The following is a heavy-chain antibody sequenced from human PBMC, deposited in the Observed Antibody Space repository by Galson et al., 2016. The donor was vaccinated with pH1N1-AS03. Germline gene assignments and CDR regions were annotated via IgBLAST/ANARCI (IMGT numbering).Heavy chain of an antibody. D-gene: IGHD4-17*01. J-gene: IGHJ5*02. CDR3: ARAYYGDFADWFDP. Sequence: PALVKPTQTLTLTCTFSGFSLSTSGVGVGWIRQAPGKALEWLAIIYWNDDIRYSPSLRNRLTIPKDTPKSQVVLTMTNMDPVDTATYFCARAYYGDFADWFDPWGQGTLVTVSS. CDR1: GFSLSTSGVG. V-gene: IGHV2-5*01. CDR2: IYWNDDI.